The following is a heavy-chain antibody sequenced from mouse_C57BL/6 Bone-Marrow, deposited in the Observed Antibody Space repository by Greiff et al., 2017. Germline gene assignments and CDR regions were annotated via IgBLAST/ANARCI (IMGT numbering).Heavy chain of an antibody. CDR1: GYTFTSYW. V-gene: IGHV1-69*01. CDR3: AREGGIRNWYFDV. CDR2: IDPSASYT. Sequence: QVQLQQPGAELVMPGASVKLSCKASGYTFTSYWMHWVKQRPGQGLEWIGEIDPSASYTNYNQKFKGKSTLTVDKSSSTAYMQLSSLTSEDSSVYYCAREGGIRNWYFDVWGTGTTVTVSS. J-gene: IGHJ1*03.